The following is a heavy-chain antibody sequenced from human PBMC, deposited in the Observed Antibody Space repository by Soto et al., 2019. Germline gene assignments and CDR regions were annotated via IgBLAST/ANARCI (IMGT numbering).Heavy chain of an antibody. V-gene: IGHV3-21*01. CDR1: GFTFSSYS. J-gene: IGHJ4*02. CDR2: ISSSSSYI. Sequence: GGSLRLSCAASGFTFSSYSMNWVRQAPGKGLEWVSSISSSSSYIYYADSVKGRFTISRDNAKNSLYLQMNSLRAEDTAVYYCARDWVDCTNGVCYTGYFDYWGQGTLVTVSS. CDR3: ARDWVDCTNGVCYTGYFDY. D-gene: IGHD2-8*01.